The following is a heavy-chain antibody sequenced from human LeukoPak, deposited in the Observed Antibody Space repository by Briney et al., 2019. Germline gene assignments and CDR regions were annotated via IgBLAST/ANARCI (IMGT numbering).Heavy chain of an antibody. J-gene: IGHJ4*02. D-gene: IGHD5-18*01. CDR3: ARGIGYSYGGPFRD. V-gene: IGHV4-4*02. CDR1: GGSISSSKW. CDR2: IYHSGRT. Sequence: SSETLSLTCAVSGGSISSSKWWSWVRQPPGKGLEWIGEIYHSGRTNYNPSLKSRVTISVDKSKNQFSLKLSSVTAADTAVYYCARGIGYSYGGPFRDWGQGTLVTVSS.